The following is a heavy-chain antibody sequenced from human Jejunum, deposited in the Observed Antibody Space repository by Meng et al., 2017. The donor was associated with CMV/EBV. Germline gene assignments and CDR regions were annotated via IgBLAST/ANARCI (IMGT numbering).Heavy chain of an antibody. V-gene: IGHV4-39*01. CDR3: ARRVAGEYY. Sequence: TVSGDSISSGGYYWGWIRQPPGKGPEWSGSLYYGGDTYCNPSLKSRVTISVDTSRNQFSLKLTSVTAADTAVYYCARRVAGEYYWDQG. CDR2: LYYGGDT. J-gene: IGHJ4*01. CDR1: GDSISSGGYY. D-gene: IGHD2/OR15-2a*01.